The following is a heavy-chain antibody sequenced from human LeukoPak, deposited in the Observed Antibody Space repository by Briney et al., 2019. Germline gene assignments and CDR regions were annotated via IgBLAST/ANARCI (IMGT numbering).Heavy chain of an antibody. J-gene: IGHJ4*02. Sequence: LRLFCAANGFTFSIYVMHRVRHDPGKGMESVTVISYDGSNIYYADSVKGRFTISRDNSKNTLYLQMNSLRPEDTAVYYCAKKFPGAVTNGPDYWGQGTLVTVSS. CDR1: GFTFSIYV. CDR2: ISYDGSNI. D-gene: IGHD4-17*01. CDR3: AKKFPGAVTNGPDY. V-gene: IGHV3-30*18.